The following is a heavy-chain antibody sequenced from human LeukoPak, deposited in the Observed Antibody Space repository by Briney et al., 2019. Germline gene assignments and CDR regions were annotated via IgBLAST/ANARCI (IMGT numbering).Heavy chain of an antibody. J-gene: IGHJ4*02. D-gene: IGHD3-22*01. CDR1: GGTFSSYA. CDR3: ASLQSCGYHSLGYYFDY. CDR2: IIPIFGTP. V-gene: IGHV1-69*13. Sequence: SVKVSCKASGGTFSSYAISWVRQAPGQGLEWMGGIIPIFGTPNYAQKFQGRVTITADESTSTAYMELSSLRSEDTAVYYCASLQSCGYHSLGYYFDYWGQGTLVTVSS.